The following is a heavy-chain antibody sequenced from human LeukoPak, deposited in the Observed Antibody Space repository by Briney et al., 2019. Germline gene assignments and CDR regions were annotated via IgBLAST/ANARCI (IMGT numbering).Heavy chain of an antibody. Sequence: AGGSLRLSCAASGFTFSSYGMSWVRQAPGKGLEWVSAISGSGGSTYYADSVKGRFTISRDNSKNTLYLQMNSLRAEDTAVYYCAKDSCSGSFFDYWGQGTLVTVSS. V-gene: IGHV3-23*01. J-gene: IGHJ4*02. CDR3: AKDSCSGSFFDY. CDR2: ISGSGGST. CDR1: GFTFSSYG. D-gene: IGHD2-15*01.